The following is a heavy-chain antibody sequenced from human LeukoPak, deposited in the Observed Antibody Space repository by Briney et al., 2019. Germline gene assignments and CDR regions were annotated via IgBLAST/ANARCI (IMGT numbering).Heavy chain of an antibody. CDR3: ARGPIYYDFWSGYYRSGGYFDY. CDR2: ISHDGDNK. CDR1: GFTFRSYA. Sequence: GESLKISCAASGFTFRSYAFHWVRQAPGKGLEWVAFISHDGDNKYHVDSVKGRFTISRDNAKNSLYLQMNSLRAEDTAVYYCARGPIYYDFWSGYYRSGGYFDYWGQGTLVTVSS. D-gene: IGHD3-3*01. J-gene: IGHJ4*02. V-gene: IGHV3-30*04.